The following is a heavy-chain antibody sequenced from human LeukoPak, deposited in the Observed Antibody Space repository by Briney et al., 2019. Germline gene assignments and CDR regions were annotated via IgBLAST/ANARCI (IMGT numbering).Heavy chain of an antibody. Sequence: GASVKVSCKASGYTFTCYYMHWVRQAPGQGLEWMGWINPNSGGTNYAQKFQGRVTMTRDTSISTAYMELSRLRSDDTAVYYCAREGSIKQQLAFDYWGQGTLVTVSS. J-gene: IGHJ4*02. V-gene: IGHV1-2*02. D-gene: IGHD6-13*01. CDR3: AREGSIKQQLAFDY. CDR2: INPNSGGT. CDR1: GYTFTCYY.